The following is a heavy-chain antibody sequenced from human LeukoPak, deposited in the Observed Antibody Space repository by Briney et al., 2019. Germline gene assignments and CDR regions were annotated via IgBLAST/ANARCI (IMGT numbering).Heavy chain of an antibody. D-gene: IGHD3-22*01. J-gene: IGHJ3*02. CDR2: ISAYNGNT. V-gene: IGHV1-18*01. CDR3: ARDFSLSITMIVVVMPDAFDI. Sequence: ASVKVSCKASGYTFTSYGISWVRQAPGQGLEWMGWISAYNGNTNYAQELQGRVTMTTDTSTSTAYMELRSLRSDDTAVYYCARDFSLSITMIVVVMPDAFDIWGQGTMVTVSS. CDR1: GYTFTSYG.